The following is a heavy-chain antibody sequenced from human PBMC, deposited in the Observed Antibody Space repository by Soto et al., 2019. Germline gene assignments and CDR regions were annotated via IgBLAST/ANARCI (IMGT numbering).Heavy chain of an antibody. J-gene: IGHJ4*02. CDR1: GGSISSYY. CDR2: IYYSGST. CDR3: ARDNRGYDYFDY. D-gene: IGHD5-12*01. Sequence: SETLSLTCTVSGGSISSYYWSWIRQPPGKGLEWIGYIYYSGSTNYNPSLKSRVTISVDTSKNQFSLNLSSVTAADTAVYYCARDNRGYDYFDYWGQGTQVTVSS. V-gene: IGHV4-59*01.